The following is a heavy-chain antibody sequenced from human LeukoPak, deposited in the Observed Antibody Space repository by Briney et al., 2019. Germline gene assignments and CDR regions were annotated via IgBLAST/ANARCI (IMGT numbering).Heavy chain of an antibody. V-gene: IGHV3-7*01. J-gene: IGHJ4*02. CDR3: ARVEDYDILTGFDY. D-gene: IGHD3-9*01. Sequence: GGSLRLSCAASGFAFSSYWMSWVRQAPGKGLEWVANIKQDGSEKYYVGSVKGRFTISRDNAKNSLYLQMNSLRAEDTAVYYCARVEDYDILTGFDYWGQGTLVTVSS. CDR1: GFAFSSYW. CDR2: IKQDGSEK.